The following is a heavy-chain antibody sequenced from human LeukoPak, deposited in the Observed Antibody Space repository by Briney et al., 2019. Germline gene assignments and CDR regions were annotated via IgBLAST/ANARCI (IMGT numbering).Heavy chain of an antibody. J-gene: IGHJ5*02. D-gene: IGHD3-3*01. CDR2: MNPNSGNT. V-gene: IGHV1-8*01. CDR1: GYTFTSYD. Sequence: ASVKVSCKASGYTFTSYDINWVRQATGQGLEWMGWMNPNSGNTGYAQKFQGRVTMTRNTSISTAYMGLSSLRSEDTAVYYCARVPLAGFWSDYSRNWFDPWGQGTLVTVSS. CDR3: ARVPLAGFWSDYSRNWFDP.